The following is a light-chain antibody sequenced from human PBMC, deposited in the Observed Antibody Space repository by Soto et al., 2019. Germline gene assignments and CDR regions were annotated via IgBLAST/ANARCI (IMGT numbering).Light chain of an antibody. CDR2: AVS. J-gene: IGLJ1*01. Sequence: QSVLTQPASVSASPGQSITISCSGTTFDIGAYDYVSWYQQHPGKAPKVIIYAVSYRPSGVSNRFSGSKFGNTASLTISDLQAEDEADYYCSSYTTSKTYVFGSGTKVPS. V-gene: IGLV2-14*01. CDR1: TFDIGAYDY. CDR3: SSYTTSKTYV.